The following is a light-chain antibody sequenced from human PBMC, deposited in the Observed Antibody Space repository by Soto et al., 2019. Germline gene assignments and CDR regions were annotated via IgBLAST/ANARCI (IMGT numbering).Light chain of an antibody. CDR2: GTS. V-gene: IGKV3-20*01. CDR1: QTISSNY. Sequence: DIVLTQSPATLSVSPGERATLSCRASQTISSNYLAWYQQKPGQPPSLRIYGTSSRATGIPDRFSGSGSGTDFTLTISRLEPEDSAIYYCQQYVSWTFGQGTKVEIK. J-gene: IGKJ1*01. CDR3: QQYVSWT.